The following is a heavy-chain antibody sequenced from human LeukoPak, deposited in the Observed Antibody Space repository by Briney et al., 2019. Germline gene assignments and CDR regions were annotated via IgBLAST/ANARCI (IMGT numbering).Heavy chain of an antibody. J-gene: IGHJ4*02. Sequence: SETLSLTCTVSGGSISSYYWSWIRQPPGKGLEWIGYIYYSGSTNYNPSLKGRVTISVDTSKNQFSLKLSSVTAADTAVYYCARHGAMAYYFDYWGQGTLVTVSS. D-gene: IGHD5-18*01. CDR3: ARHGAMAYYFDY. V-gene: IGHV4-59*08. CDR1: GGSISSYY. CDR2: IYYSGST.